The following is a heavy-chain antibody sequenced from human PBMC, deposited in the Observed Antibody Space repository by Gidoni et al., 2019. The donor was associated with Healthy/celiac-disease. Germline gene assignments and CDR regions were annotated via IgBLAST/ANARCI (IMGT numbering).Heavy chain of an antibody. V-gene: IGHV3-48*02. CDR3: ARAESIAAAGDFDY. Sequence: EVQLVESGGGLVQPGGSLRLSCAASGFTLRSYSMNWVRQAPGKGLAWVSYISSSSSNIYYADSVKGRFTISRDNAKNSLYLQMNSLRDEDTAVYYCARAESIAAAGDFDYWGQGTLVTVSS. CDR2: ISSSSSNI. J-gene: IGHJ4*02. CDR1: GFTLRSYS. D-gene: IGHD6-13*01.